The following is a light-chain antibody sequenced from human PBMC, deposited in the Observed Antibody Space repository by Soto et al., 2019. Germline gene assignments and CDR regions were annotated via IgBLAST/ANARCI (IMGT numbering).Light chain of an antibody. CDR3: QQPYT. J-gene: IGKJ2*01. CDR1: QSVSSY. V-gene: IGKV3-11*01. Sequence: IVLTQSPATLSLSPGERATLYCRASQSVSSYLAWYQQKPGQAPGLLIYDASNRATGIPARFSGSGSGTDFTLTISSLEPEDFAVYYCQQPYTFGQGTKLEIK. CDR2: DAS.